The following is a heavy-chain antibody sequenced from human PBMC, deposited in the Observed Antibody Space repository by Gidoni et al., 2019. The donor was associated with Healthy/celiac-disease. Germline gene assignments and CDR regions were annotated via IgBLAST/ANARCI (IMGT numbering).Heavy chain of an antibody. CDR1: GFTFSSYG. CDR3: AKDPSLELELNGAKYYYYGMDV. J-gene: IGHJ6*02. V-gene: IGHV3-30*18. D-gene: IGHD1-7*01. Sequence: QVQLVESGGGVVQPGRSLRLSCAASGFTFSSYGMHWVRQDPGKGLEWVAVISYDGSNKYYADSVKGRFTISRDNSKNTLYLQMNSLRAEDTAVYYCAKDPSLELELNGAKYYYYGMDVWGQGTTVTVSS. CDR2: ISYDGSNK.